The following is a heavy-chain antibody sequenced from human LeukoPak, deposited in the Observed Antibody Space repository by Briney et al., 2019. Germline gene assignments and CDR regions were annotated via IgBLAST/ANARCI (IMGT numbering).Heavy chain of an antibody. V-gene: IGHV3-74*01. CDR1: GFTFSSYW. CDR2: INGDGSTT. Sequence: GGSLRLSCAASGFTFSSYWMHWVRQAPGKGLVWVSHINGDGSTTSYADSVKGRFTISRDNAKNTVYLQMNGLRAEDTAVYYCAKGGSSSPRSTFDYWGQGTLLTVSS. CDR3: AKGGSSSPRSTFDY. D-gene: IGHD6-13*01. J-gene: IGHJ4*02.